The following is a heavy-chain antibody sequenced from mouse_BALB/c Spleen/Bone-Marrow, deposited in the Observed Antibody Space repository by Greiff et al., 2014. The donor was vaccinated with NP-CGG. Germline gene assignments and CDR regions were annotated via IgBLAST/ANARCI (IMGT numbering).Heavy chain of an antibody. Sequence: LQESGAELVKPGASVKLSCKASGYTFTSYYMYWVKQRPGQGLEWFGEINPSNGGTNFNEKFKNKATLTVDKSSSTAYMQXXXXTSEDSAVYYCSRGRRDALDYWGQGTSVTVSS. CDR3: SRGRRDALDY. CDR1: GYTFTSYY. V-gene: IGHV1S81*02. J-gene: IGHJ4*01. CDR2: INPSNGGT.